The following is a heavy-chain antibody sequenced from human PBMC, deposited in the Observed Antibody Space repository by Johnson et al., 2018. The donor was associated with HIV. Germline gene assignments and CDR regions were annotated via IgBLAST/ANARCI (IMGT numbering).Heavy chain of an antibody. V-gene: IGHV3-23*04. Sequence: VQLVESGGGLVKPGGSLRLSCAASGFTFSSYVMSWVRQAPGKGLEWVSSISHSGGSTYYADSVKGRFTISRDNSKNTLYLQMNSLSAEDTAVYYCAKDGGSVDAFDIWGQGTMVTVSS. CDR3: AKDGGSVDAFDI. J-gene: IGHJ3*02. CDR2: ISHSGGST. D-gene: IGHD6-25*01. CDR1: GFTFSSYV.